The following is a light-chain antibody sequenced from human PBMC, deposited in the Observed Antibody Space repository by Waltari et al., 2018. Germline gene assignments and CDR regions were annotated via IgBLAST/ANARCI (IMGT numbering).Light chain of an antibody. J-gene: IGLJ3*02. V-gene: IGLV1-44*01. CDR1: SSNIGSNT. Sequence: GQRVTISCSGSSSNIGSNTVNWYQQLPGTAPKLLIYSNNEGPSGVPGRFSGSKSGTPASLAINGLQSEDEADYFCAAWDGSLDGPVFGGGTKVTVL. CDR2: SNN. CDR3: AAWDGSLDGPV.